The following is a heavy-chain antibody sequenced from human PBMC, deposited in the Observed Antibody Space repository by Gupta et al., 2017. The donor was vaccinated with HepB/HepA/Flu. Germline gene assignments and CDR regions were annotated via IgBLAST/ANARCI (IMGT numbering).Heavy chain of an antibody. J-gene: IGHJ3*02. Sequence: EVQLVESGGGLVKPGGSLRLSCAASGFTFSSYSMNWVRQAPGKGLEWVSSISSSSSYIYYADSVKGRFTISRDNAKNSLYLQMNSLRAEDTAVYYCARDPSRNRTFDIWGQGTMVTVSS. V-gene: IGHV3-21*01. CDR1: GFTFSSYS. CDR3: ARDPSRNRTFDI. D-gene: IGHD1-14*01. CDR2: ISSSSSYI.